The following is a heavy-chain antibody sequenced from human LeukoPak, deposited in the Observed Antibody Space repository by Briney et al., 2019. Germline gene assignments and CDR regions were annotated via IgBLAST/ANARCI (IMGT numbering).Heavy chain of an antibody. CDR3: ASLRERSYYARGFDY. Sequence: GSLRLSCAASGFTFSSYAMHWVRQAPGKGLEWIGEINHSGSTNYNPSLKSRVTISVDTSKNQFSLKLSSVTAADTAVYYCASLRERSYYARGFDYWGQGTLVTVSS. V-gene: IGHV4-34*01. CDR1: GFTFSSYA. CDR2: INHSGST. J-gene: IGHJ4*02. D-gene: IGHD1-26*01.